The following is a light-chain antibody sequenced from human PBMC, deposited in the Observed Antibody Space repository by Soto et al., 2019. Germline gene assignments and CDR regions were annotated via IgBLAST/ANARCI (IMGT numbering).Light chain of an antibody. V-gene: IGKV3-11*01. Sequence: EIELTQSPATLSLSPGERATLSCRASQSVSTYLAWYQQKPGQAPRLLIYDASHRATGVPARFRGSGSGTDFTLTISSLEPEDFSVYYCQQRSNWPITFGQGTRLEIK. J-gene: IGKJ5*01. CDR1: QSVSTY. CDR2: DAS. CDR3: QQRSNWPIT.